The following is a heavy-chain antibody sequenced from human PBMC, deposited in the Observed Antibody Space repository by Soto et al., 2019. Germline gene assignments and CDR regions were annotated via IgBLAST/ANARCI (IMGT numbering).Heavy chain of an antibody. V-gene: IGHV4-59*01. D-gene: IGHD1-1*01. CDR1: GGSISSYY. CDR3: GRGSLAGYRKLFFPDLDY. J-gene: IGHJ4*02. Sequence: SETLSLTCTVSGGSISSYYWSWIRQPPGKGLEWIGYIYYSGSTNYNPSLKSRVTISVDTSKNQFSLKLSSVTAADTAVYYCGRGSLAGYRKLFFPDLDYWGQGTLVTVS. CDR2: IYYSGST.